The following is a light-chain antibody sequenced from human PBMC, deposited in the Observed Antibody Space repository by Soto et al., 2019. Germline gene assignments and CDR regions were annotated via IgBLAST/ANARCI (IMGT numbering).Light chain of an antibody. CDR1: SSDVGAYIF. CDR2: DII. Sequence: QSALTQPASVSGSPGQSITISCTGTSSDVGAYIFVSWYQKHPGKAPKLMIYDIINRPSGVSNRFSGSKSGNTASLTISGLQAEDAADYYCVSFTTSRSYVFGTGTKLTVL. CDR3: VSFTTSRSYV. V-gene: IGLV2-14*03. J-gene: IGLJ1*01.